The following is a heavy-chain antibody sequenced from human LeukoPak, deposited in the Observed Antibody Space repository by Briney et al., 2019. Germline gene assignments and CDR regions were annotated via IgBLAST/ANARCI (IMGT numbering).Heavy chain of an antibody. Sequence: SETLSLTCTVSGGSISSSSYYWGWIRQPPGKGLEWIGSIYYSGSTYYNPSLKSRVTISVGTSKNQFSLKLSSVTAADTAVYYCARQEGDIVATYYYMDVWGKGTTVTVSS. J-gene: IGHJ6*03. D-gene: IGHD5-12*01. V-gene: IGHV4-39*01. CDR2: IYYSGST. CDR3: ARQEGDIVATYYYMDV. CDR1: GGSISSSSYY.